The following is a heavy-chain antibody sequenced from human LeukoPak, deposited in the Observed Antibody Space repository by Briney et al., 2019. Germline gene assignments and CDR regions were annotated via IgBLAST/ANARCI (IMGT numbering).Heavy chain of an antibody. D-gene: IGHD3-3*01. V-gene: IGHV1-8*01. CDR2: MNPNSGNT. CDR3: ARGGNYYDFWSGYTLHSRYGMDV. J-gene: IGHJ6*02. CDR1: GYTFTSYD. Sequence: GASVKVSCKASGYTFTSYDINWVRQATGQGLEWMGWMNPNSGNTGYAQKFQGRVTMTRNTSISTAYMELSSLRSEDTAVYYCARGGNYYDFWSGYTLHSRYGMDVWGQGTTVTVSS.